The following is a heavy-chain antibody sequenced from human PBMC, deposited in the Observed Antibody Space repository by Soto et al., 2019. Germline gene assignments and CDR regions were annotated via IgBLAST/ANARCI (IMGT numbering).Heavy chain of an antibody. CDR2: IYYSGST. Sequence: PSETLSLTCIVSGGSISSYYWSWIRQPPGKGLEWIGYIYYSGSTNYNPSLKSRVTISVDTSKNQFSLKLSSVTAADTAVYYCARGDRYSYGYYYYYYGMDVWVQGTTVTVSS. D-gene: IGHD5-18*01. CDR1: GGSISSYY. J-gene: IGHJ6*02. CDR3: ARGDRYSYGYYYYYYGMDV. V-gene: IGHV4-59*01.